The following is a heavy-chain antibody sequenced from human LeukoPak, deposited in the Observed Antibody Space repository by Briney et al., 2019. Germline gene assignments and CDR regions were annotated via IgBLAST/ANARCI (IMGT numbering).Heavy chain of an antibody. CDR2: IYSDGST. J-gene: IGHJ3*02. V-gene: IGHV3-53*01. CDR1: GFTFTNYW. D-gene: IGHD3-10*01. CDR3: AVLLWFGELSLSDAFDI. Sequence: GGSLRLSCAASGFTFTNYWMSWVRQAPGKGLEWVSVIYSDGSTYYADSVKGRFTISRDNSKNTLYLQMNSLRAEDTAVYYCAVLLWFGELSLSDAFDIWGQGTMVTVSS.